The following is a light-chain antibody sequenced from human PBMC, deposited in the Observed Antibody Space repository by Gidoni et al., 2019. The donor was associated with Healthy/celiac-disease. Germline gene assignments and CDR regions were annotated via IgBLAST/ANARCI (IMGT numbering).Light chain of an antibody. Sequence: QSVLTQPPSVSGAPGQRVTISCTGTSSNIAAGYDVHWYQQLPGTAPQLLIYGNSTSPSGVPDRFSGSPSVPSASLAITCLQAEDEADYYCQSYDSSLSASYVFGTGTKVTVL. CDR2: GNS. CDR1: SSNIAAGYD. V-gene: IGLV1-40*01. CDR3: QSYDSSLSASYV. J-gene: IGLJ1*01.